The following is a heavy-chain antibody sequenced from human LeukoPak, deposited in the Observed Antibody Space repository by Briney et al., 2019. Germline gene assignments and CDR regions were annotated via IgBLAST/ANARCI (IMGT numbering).Heavy chain of an antibody. V-gene: IGHV3-21*01. CDR1: GFTFSSYS. Sequence: GGSLRLSCAASGFTFSSYSMNWVRQAPGKGLEWVSSISSTSSFIYYADSLKGRFTISRDNAKNSLYLQMNSLRAEDTAVYYCASAGLVYSSGWYLETPFDYWGQGTLVTVSS. D-gene: IGHD6-13*01. CDR2: ISSTSSFI. J-gene: IGHJ4*02. CDR3: ASAGLVYSSGWYLETPFDY.